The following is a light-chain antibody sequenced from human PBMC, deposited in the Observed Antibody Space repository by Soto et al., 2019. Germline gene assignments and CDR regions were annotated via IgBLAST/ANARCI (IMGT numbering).Light chain of an antibody. CDR3: QQYYSLPRT. CDR2: WAS. CDR1: QSLLAKSYNKND. Sequence: DIVMTQSPDSLAVSLGERATINCKSSQSLLAKSYNKNDLAWYQQKPGQPLKLLIHWASTRESGVPDRFSGSGSGTGFTLTISSLQAEDVAVYYCQQYYSLPRTFGGGTKVEIK. J-gene: IGKJ4*01. V-gene: IGKV4-1*01.